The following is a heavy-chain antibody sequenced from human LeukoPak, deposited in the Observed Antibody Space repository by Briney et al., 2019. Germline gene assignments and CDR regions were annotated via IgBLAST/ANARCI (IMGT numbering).Heavy chain of an antibody. Sequence: PSETLSLTCAVYGGSFSGYYWSWIRQPPGKGLEWIGEINHSGSTNYNPSLKSRVTISVDTSKNQFSLKLSSVTAADTAVYYCARGYYDFWSGYGNWFDPWGQGTLVTVSS. CDR1: GGSFSGYY. CDR2: INHSGST. CDR3: ARGYYDFWSGYGNWFDP. V-gene: IGHV4-34*01. D-gene: IGHD3-3*01. J-gene: IGHJ5*02.